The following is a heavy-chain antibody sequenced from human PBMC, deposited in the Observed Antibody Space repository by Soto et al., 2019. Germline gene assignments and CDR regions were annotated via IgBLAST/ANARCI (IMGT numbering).Heavy chain of an antibody. CDR3: ARETYYCDRSGYFYPGAFDI. CDR1: GYTFTGYY. Sequence: QVQLVQSGAEVKKPGASVKVSCKASGYTFTGYYMHWVRQAPGQGLEWMGWINPNSGGTNYAQKFQAGVPTTQHTSISTAYMDLSRLRSDDTAVYYCARETYYCDRSGYFYPGAFDIWGQGTMVTVS. V-gene: IGHV1-2*02. D-gene: IGHD3-22*01. J-gene: IGHJ3*02. CDR2: INPNSGGT.